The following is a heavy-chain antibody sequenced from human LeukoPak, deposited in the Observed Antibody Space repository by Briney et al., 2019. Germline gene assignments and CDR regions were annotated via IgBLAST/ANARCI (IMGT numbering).Heavy chain of an antibody. Sequence: SQTLSLTCAISGDSVSTASNAWYWIRQSPSRGLEWLGRTYYNSKWYTDYAVSVSGRTTINPDTSKNQFSLQLNSVTPEDTAVYYCARGLGSFGYWGQGTLVTVSS. CDR2: TYYNSKWYT. CDR3: ARGLGSFGY. V-gene: IGHV6-1*01. CDR1: GDSVSTASNA. D-gene: IGHD2-15*01. J-gene: IGHJ4*02.